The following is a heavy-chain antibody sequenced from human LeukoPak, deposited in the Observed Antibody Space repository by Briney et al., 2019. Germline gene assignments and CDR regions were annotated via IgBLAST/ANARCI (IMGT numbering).Heavy chain of an antibody. J-gene: IGHJ4*02. CDR2: IYSGDYEA. CDR3: AIPPGYCGNDCSFDH. Sequence: GESLKISCEGSGYSFSNYWIGWVRQMPGKGLELMGIIYSGDYEARYSPSFQGLVTISVDKSISTAYLQWSSLKASDTAMYYCAIPPGYCGNDCSFDHWGQGTLVTVSS. V-gene: IGHV5-51*01. D-gene: IGHD2-21*02. CDR1: GYSFSNYW.